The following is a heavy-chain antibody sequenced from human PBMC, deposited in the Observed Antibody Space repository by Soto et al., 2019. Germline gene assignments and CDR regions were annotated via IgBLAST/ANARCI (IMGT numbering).Heavy chain of an antibody. CDR3: AREQVPTTVTTPDYGMDV. CDR1: GFTFSDYY. D-gene: IGHD4-17*01. Sequence: QVQLVESGGVVVQPGRSLRLSCAASGFTFSDYYMSWIRQAPGKGLEWVSYISSSGSTIYYADSVKGRFTISRDNAKNSLYLQMNSLRAEDTAVYYCAREQVPTTVTTPDYGMDVWGQGTTVTVSS. CDR2: ISSSGSTI. V-gene: IGHV3-11*01. J-gene: IGHJ6*02.